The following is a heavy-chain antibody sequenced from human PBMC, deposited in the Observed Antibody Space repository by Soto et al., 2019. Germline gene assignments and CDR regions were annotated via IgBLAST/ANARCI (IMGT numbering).Heavy chain of an antibody. V-gene: IGHV4-34*01. CDR3: ARSRTRTYYYGSGSYGNWFDP. Sequence: SETLSLTCAVYGGSFSGYYWSWIRQPPGKGLEWIGEINHSGSTNYNPSLKSRVTISVDTSKNQFSLKLSSVTAADTAVYYCARSRTRTYYYGSGSYGNWFDPWGQGTLVTVSS. D-gene: IGHD3-10*01. J-gene: IGHJ5*02. CDR1: GGSFSGYY. CDR2: INHSGST.